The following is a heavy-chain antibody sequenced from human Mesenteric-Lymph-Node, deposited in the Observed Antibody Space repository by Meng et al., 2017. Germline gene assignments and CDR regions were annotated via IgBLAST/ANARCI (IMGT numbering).Heavy chain of an antibody. V-gene: IGHV1-24*01. Sequence: ASVKVSCKASGYTFTGYYMHWVRQAPGKGLEWMGGFDPEDGETIYAQKFQGRVTMTEDTSTDTAYMELSSLRSEDTAVYYCATLGYCSGGSCYDYYYYGMDVWGQGTTVTVSS. CDR2: FDPEDGET. J-gene: IGHJ6*02. CDR3: ATLGYCSGGSCYDYYYYGMDV. CDR1: GYTFTGYY. D-gene: IGHD2-15*01.